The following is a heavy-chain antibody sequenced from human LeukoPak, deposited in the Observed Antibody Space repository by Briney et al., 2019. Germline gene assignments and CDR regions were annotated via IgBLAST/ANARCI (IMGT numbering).Heavy chain of an antibody. CDR2: IYSGGST. V-gene: IGHV3-53*01. CDR3: ARGGPYYYDSSGYYSPFDY. J-gene: IGHJ4*02. Sequence: GGSLRLSCAASGFTVSSNYMSWVRQAPGKRLEWVSVIYSGGSTYYADSVKGRFTISRDNSKNTLYLQMNSLRAEDTAVYYCARGGPYYYDSSGYYSPFDYWGQGTLVTVSS. CDR1: GFTVSSNY. D-gene: IGHD3-22*01.